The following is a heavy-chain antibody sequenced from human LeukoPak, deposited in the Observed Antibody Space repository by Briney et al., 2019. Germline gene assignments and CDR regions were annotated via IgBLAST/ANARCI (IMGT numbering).Heavy chain of an antibody. CDR3: ARDSGWWRFDF. V-gene: IGHV3-23*01. D-gene: IGHD6-13*01. CDR2: ISGSGGST. Sequence: GGSLRLSCVSSGFSFSNYAMSWVRQAPGKGLEWVSSISGSGGSTHYADSVKGRFTISRDKTKNTLYLQMNSLRAEDTAVYYCARDSGWWRFDFWGQGTLVTVSS. J-gene: IGHJ4*02. CDR1: GFSFSNYA.